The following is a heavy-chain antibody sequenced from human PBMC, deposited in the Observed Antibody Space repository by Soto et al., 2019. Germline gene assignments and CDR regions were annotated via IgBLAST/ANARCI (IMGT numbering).Heavy chain of an antibody. Sequence: EVQLLESGGGLVQPGGSLRLSCAASGFTFSSYAMSWVRQAPGKGLEWVSAISGSGGSTYYADSVKVRFTISRDNSKNTLYLQMNGLRAEDTAVYYCATDRDSAAAGPVDDWGQGTLVTVSS. J-gene: IGHJ4*02. D-gene: IGHD6-13*01. CDR3: ATDRDSAAAGPVDD. V-gene: IGHV3-23*01. CDR1: GFTFSSYA. CDR2: ISGSGGST.